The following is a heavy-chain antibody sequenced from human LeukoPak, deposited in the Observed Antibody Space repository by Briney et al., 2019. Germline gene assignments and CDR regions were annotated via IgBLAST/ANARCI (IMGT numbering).Heavy chain of an antibody. CDR1: GGSISSYY. V-gene: IGHV4-59*01. CDR2: IYYSGST. Sequence: SETLSLTCTVSGGSISSYYWSWIRQPPGKGLEWIGYIYYSGSTNYNPSLKSRVTISVGTSKNQFSLRLSSVTAADTAVYYCARDLHDAFDIWGQGTMVTVSS. CDR3: ARDLHDAFDI. J-gene: IGHJ3*02.